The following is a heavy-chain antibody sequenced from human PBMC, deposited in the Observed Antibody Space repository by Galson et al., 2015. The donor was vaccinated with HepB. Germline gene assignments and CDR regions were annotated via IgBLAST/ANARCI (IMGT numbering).Heavy chain of an antibody. J-gene: IGHJ4*02. CDR2: ISAYNGGT. D-gene: IGHD2-2*01. CDR1: GYTFTSSHG. CDR3: ARDCGSTSCYVFDY. V-gene: IGHV1-18*01. Sequence: SVKVSCKASGYTFTSSHGISWVRQAPGQGLEWMGWISAYNGGTNYAQKFRGRVTMNTDTSTSTAYMELRSLRPDDTAVYYCARDCGSTSCYVFDYWGQGTLVTVSS.